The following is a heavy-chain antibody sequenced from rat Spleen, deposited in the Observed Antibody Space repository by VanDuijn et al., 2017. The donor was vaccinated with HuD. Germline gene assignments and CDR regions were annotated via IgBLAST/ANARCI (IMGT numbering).Heavy chain of an antibody. D-gene: IGHD1-8*01. V-gene: IGHV5-25*01. J-gene: IGHJ4*01. Sequence: EVQLVESDGGLVQPGKSLKLSCAASGFTFSNYYMAWVRQAPTKGLEWVASITNSGGNNYYRDSVKGRFTISRDDAKSTLYLQLDSMRSEDTATYYGTRVSTVATVMDVWGQGASVTVSS. CDR3: TRVSTVATVMDV. CDR2: ITNSGGNN. CDR1: GFTFSNYY.